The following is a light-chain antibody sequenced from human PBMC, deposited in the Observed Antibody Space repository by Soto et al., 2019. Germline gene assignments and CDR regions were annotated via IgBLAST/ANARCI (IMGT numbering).Light chain of an antibody. J-gene: IGKJ1*01. V-gene: IGKV3-15*01. CDR2: GAS. CDR3: QQYNNWPRT. Sequence: EFVTTQSPATLSVSPGERATLSCRASQSVRSNLAWYQQKPGQAPRLLIYGASTRATGMPARFSGSGSGTEFTLTISSLQSEDFAVYYCQQYNNWPRTFGQGTKV. CDR1: QSVRSN.